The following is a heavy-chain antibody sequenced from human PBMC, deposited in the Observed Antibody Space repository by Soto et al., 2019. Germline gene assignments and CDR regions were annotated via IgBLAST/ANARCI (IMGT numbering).Heavy chain of an antibody. CDR2: IYHSGST. Sequence: SETLSLTCAVSGGAISSGGYSFSWMRQPPGKGLEWIGYIYHSGSTYYNPSLKSRVTISVDRSKNQFSLKLSSVTAADTAVYYCARGRDGYKFDYWGQGTLVTVSS. V-gene: IGHV4-30-2*01. D-gene: IGHD5-12*01. CDR1: GGAISSGGYS. J-gene: IGHJ4*02. CDR3: ARGRDGYKFDY.